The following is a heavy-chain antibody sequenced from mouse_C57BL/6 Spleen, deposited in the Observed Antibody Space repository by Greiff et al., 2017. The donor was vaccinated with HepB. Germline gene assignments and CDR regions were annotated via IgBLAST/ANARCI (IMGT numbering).Heavy chain of an antibody. CDR1: GYTFTSYW. J-gene: IGHJ4*01. V-gene: IGHV1-52*01. CDR2: IDPSDSET. Sequence: VKLQQPGAELVRPGSSVKLSCKASGYTFTSYWMHWVKQRPIQGLEWIGNIDPSDSETHYNQKFKDKATLTVDKSSSTAYMQLSSLTSEDSAVYYCATADGSRYYAMDYWGQGTSVTVSS. D-gene: IGHD1-1*01. CDR3: ATADGSRYYAMDY.